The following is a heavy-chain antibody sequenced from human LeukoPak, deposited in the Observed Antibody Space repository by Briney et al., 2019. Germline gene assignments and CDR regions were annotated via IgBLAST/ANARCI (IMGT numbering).Heavy chain of an antibody. CDR2: IKQDGSEK. CDR1: GFTFSSYW. CDR3: AREVRYFALGDY. Sequence: PGGSLRLSCAASGFTFSSYWMTWVRQAPGKGLEWVANIKQDGSEKYYVNSVKGRFTISRDNAKNSLYLQMNSLRAEDTAVYYCAREVRYFALGDYWGQGTLVTVSS. J-gene: IGHJ4*02. D-gene: IGHD3-9*01. V-gene: IGHV3-7*01.